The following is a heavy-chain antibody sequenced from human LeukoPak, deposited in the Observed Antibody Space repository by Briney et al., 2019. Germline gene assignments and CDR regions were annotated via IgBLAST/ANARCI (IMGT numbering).Heavy chain of an antibody. CDR1: GFTFSSYE. CDR3: AREGPYYYDSSGYYRERDAFDI. V-gene: IGHV3-48*03. Sequence: GGSLRLSCAASGFTFSSYEMNWVRQAPGKGLEWVSYISSSGSTIYYADSVKGRFTISRDNAKNSLYLQMNSLRAEDTAVYYCAREGPYYYDSSGYYRERDAFDIWGQGTMVTVSS. CDR2: ISSSGSTI. D-gene: IGHD3-22*01. J-gene: IGHJ3*02.